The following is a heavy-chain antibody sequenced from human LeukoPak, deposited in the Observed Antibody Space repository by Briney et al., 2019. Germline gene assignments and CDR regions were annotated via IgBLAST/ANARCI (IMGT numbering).Heavy chain of an antibody. Sequence: ASVKVSCKAPGYTFTGYYMHWVRQAPGQGLEWMGWINPNSGGTNYAQKFQGRVTMTRDTSISTAYMELSRLRSDDTAVYYCARDHEPMGAYYYYMDVWGKGTTVTISS. CDR1: GYTFTGYY. CDR3: ARDHEPMGAYYYYMDV. J-gene: IGHJ6*03. D-gene: IGHD3-10*01. V-gene: IGHV1-2*02. CDR2: INPNSGGT.